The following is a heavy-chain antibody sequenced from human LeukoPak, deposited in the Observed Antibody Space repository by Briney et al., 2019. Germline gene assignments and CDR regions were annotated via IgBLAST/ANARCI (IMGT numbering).Heavy chain of an antibody. CDR2: INIDGSDT. Sequence: PGGSLRLSCAASGFSFRSYWMHWVRQAPGKGLLWVSRINIDGSDTTYADSVKGRLTISRDNARNTLYLQMNSLRAEDTAVYYCERAWSGYYHFDNWGQGTLVTVSS. V-gene: IGHV3-74*01. CDR1: GFSFRSYW. D-gene: IGHD3-3*01. J-gene: IGHJ4*02. CDR3: ERAWSGYYHFDN.